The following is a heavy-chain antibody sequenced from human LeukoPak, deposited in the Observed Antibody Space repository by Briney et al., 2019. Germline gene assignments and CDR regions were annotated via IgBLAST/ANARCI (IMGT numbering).Heavy chain of an antibody. J-gene: IGHJ6*02. Sequence: SQTLSLTCTVSGGSISSSYWSWIRQPPGKGLEWIGYIYYSGSTNYNPSLKSRVTISVDTSKNQFSLKLSSVTAADTAVYYCARHVSSSWTPNYYYYYYGMDVWGQGTTVTVSS. CDR2: IYYSGST. CDR1: GGSISSSY. V-gene: IGHV4-59*08. D-gene: IGHD6-13*01. CDR3: ARHVSSSWTPNYYYYYYGMDV.